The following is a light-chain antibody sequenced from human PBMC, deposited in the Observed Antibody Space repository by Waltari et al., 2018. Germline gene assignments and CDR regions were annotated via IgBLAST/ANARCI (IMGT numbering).Light chain of an antibody. J-gene: IGLJ3*02. CDR2: EVT. CDR1: SDDVGSYNF. Sequence: QSALTQPASVSGSAGQSTTLSCTGTSDDVGSYNFVSWYQQNPGKAPRLLISEVTKRPSGVSSRFSGSKSGITASLTISGLQTEDEADYYCCSYAGGATWVFGGGTKLTVL. CDR3: CSYAGGATWV. V-gene: IGLV2-23*02.